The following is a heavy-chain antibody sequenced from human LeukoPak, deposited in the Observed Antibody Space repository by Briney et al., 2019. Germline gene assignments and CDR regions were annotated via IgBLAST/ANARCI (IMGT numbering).Heavy chain of an antibody. CDR1: GGSISSSSYY. CDR2: IYYSGST. J-gene: IGHJ4*02. CDR3: ARSCGEMATITYDY. D-gene: IGHD5-24*01. Sequence: PSETLSLTCTVSGGSISSSSYYWGWIRQPPGKGLEWIGSIYYSGSTYYNPSLKSRVTISVDTSKNQFSLKLSSVTAADTAVYYCARSCGEMATITYDYWGQGTLVTVSS. V-gene: IGHV4-39*01.